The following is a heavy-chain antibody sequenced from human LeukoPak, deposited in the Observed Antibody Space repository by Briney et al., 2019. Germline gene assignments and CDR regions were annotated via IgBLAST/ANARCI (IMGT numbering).Heavy chain of an antibody. V-gene: IGHV1-69*13. J-gene: IGHJ4*02. D-gene: IGHD5-18*01. Sequence: SVKVSCKASGGTFSSYAINWVRQAPGQGLEWMGGNIPIYATTDYAQKFQGRVTITADESTSTVYMELNSLRSEDTAVYYYARMEGYSYSDSWGQGTLVTVSS. CDR1: GGTFSSYA. CDR3: ARMEGYSYSDS. CDR2: NIPIYATT.